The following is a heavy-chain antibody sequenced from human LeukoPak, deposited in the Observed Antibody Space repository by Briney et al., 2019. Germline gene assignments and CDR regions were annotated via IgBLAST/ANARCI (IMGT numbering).Heavy chain of an antibody. J-gene: IGHJ4*02. V-gene: IGHV3-21*01. Sequence: GGSLRLSCAASGVTFSTYSMNWVRQAPGKGLEWVSSISSGSDHIYYADSVKGRFTISRDNAKNSLYLQIDSLRAEDTAVFFCARNDYASSSGYDFWGQGPLVTVSS. CDR1: GVTFSTYS. CDR2: ISSGSDHI. D-gene: IGHD6-6*01. CDR3: ARNDYASSSGYDF.